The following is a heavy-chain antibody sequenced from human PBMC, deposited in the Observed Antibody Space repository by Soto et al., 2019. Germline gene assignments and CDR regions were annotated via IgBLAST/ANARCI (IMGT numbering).Heavy chain of an antibody. V-gene: IGHV4-30-2*01. J-gene: IGHJ6*02. CDR1: GGSISSGGYS. Sequence: QLQLQESGSGLVKPSQTLSLTCAVSGGSISSGGYSWSWIRQPPGKGLEWIGYIYHSGSTYYNPSLKSRATISVDRSKNQFSRKLSSVTAADTAVYYCARAHYGDYGYGMDVWGQGTTVTVSS. CDR3: ARAHYGDYGYGMDV. CDR2: IYHSGST. D-gene: IGHD4-17*01.